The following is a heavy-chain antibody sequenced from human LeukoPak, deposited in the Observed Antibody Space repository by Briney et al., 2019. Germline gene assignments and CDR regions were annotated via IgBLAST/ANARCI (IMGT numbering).Heavy chain of an antibody. CDR3: ARHGLVAARHAFDI. V-gene: IGHV4-34*01. CDR1: YGSFSGYY. J-gene: IGHJ3*02. D-gene: IGHD6-6*01. CDR2: INYSGNT. Sequence: SETLSLTCGVFYGSFSGYYWSWIRQPPGKGLEWIGEINYSGNTNYNPSLKSRVTISVDTSKDQFSLKLSSVTAADTAVYYCARHGLVAARHAFDIWXXXTMVTVSS.